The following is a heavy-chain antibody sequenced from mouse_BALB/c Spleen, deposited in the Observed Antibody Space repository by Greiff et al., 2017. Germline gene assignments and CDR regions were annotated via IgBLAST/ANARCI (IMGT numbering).Heavy chain of an antibody. Sequence: EVMLVESGGGLVKPGGSLKLSCAASGFTFSSYAMSWVRQTPEKRLEWVATISSGGSYTYYPDSVKGRFTISRDNANNTLYLQMSRLRSEDTAMYYCARHVGDDEECAFAYWGQGTLVTVSA. CDR3: ARHVGDDEECAFAY. D-gene: IGHD2-2*01. CDR2: ISSGGSYT. CDR1: GFTFSSYA. J-gene: IGHJ3*01. V-gene: IGHV5-9-3*01.